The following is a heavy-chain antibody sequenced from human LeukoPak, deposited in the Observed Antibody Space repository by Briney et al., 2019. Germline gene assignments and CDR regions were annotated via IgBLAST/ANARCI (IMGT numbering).Heavy chain of an antibody. CDR1: GGSISSGNYY. Sequence: PSQTLSLTCTVSGGSISSGNYYWNWIRLPAGKGLEWIGRIYTSGSTNYNSSLKSRVTISVDTSKNQFSLKLNSVTAADTAVYYCARAYCSSISCFAAFDYWGQGTLVTVSS. CDR3: ARAYCSSISCFAAFDY. J-gene: IGHJ4*02. D-gene: IGHD2-2*01. V-gene: IGHV4-61*02. CDR2: IYTSGST.